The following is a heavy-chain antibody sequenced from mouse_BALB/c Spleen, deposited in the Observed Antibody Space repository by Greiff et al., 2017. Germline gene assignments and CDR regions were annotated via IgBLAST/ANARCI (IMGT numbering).Heavy chain of an antibody. Sequence: EVKVVESGGGLVQPGGSRKLSCAASGFTFSDYGMAWVRQAPGKGPEWVAFISNLAYSIYYADTVTGRFTISRENAKNTLYLEMSSLRSEDTAMYYCAREGYYGLAYWGQGTLGTVSA. V-gene: IGHV5-15*02. CDR3: AREGYYGLAY. D-gene: IGHD1-2*01. CDR2: ISNLAYSI. CDR1: GFTFSDYG. J-gene: IGHJ3*01.